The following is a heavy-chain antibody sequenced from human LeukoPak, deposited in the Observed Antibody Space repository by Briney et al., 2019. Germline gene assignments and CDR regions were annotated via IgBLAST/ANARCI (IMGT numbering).Heavy chain of an antibody. D-gene: IGHD6-13*01. J-gene: IGHJ6*02. CDR1: GFTFSDYY. CDR3: ARDIKGSSWNYYYYGMDV. V-gene: IGHV3-11*01. Sequence: PGGSLRLSCAASGFTFSDYYMSWIRQAPGKGLEWVSYISSSGSTIYYADSVKGRFTISRDNAKNSLYLQMNSLRAEGTAVYYCARDIKGSSWNYYYYGMDVWGQGTTVTVSS. CDR2: ISSSGSTI.